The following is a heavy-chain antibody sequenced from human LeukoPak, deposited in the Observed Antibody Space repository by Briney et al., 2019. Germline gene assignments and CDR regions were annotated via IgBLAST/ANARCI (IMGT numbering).Heavy chain of an antibody. D-gene: IGHD6-19*01. Sequence: SETLSLTCTVSGGSISSYYWSWIRQPPGKGLEWIGYIYYSGSTNYNPSLKSRVTISVDTSKNQFSLKLSSVTAADTAVYYCVEGSSGWSSFDYWGQGTLVTISS. CDR2: IYYSGST. CDR1: GGSISSYY. V-gene: IGHV4-59*01. CDR3: VEGSSGWSSFDY. J-gene: IGHJ4*02.